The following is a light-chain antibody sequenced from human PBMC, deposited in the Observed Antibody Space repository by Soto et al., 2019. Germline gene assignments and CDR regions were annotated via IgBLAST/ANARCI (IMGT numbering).Light chain of an antibody. V-gene: IGLV1-47*01. J-gene: IGLJ3*02. CDR3: AAWADSLSAWV. Sequence: QSVLTQPPSASGTPGQRVTISCSGGSYNVGKNLVYWYQQRPGTAPKLIIFKNNPRPSGVPDRFSGSNSGSSASLAISGLRSEDEADYFCAAWADSLSAWVFGGGTKLTVL. CDR1: SYNVGKNL. CDR2: KNN.